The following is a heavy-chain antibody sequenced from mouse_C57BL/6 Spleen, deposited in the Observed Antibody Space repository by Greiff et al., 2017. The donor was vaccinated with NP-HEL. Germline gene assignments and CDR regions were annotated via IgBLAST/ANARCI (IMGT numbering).Heavy chain of an antibody. V-gene: IGHV1-62-3*01. CDR2: IDPNSGGT. CDR3: AADYYGSPIHWYFDV. J-gene: IGHJ1*03. Sequence: QVHVKQPGAELVKPGASVKLSCKASGYTFTSYWMHWVKQRPGRGLEWIGRIDPNSGGTKYNEKFKSKATLTVDKPSSTAYMQLSSLTSEDSAVYYCAADYYGSPIHWYFDVWGTGTTVTVSS. CDR1: GYTFTSYW. D-gene: IGHD1-1*01.